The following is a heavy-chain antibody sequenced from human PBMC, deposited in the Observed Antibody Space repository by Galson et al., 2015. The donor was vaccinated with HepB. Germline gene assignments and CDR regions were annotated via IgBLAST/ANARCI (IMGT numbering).Heavy chain of an antibody. V-gene: IGHV4-39*06. CDR2: IYYTGTT. Sequence: TLSLTCTVSGGSITNRSYYWDWVRQPPGKGLEWIVAIYYTGTTFYNPSLKSPVTISVDTSRNQFTLTIASVTAADTAVYYCAKDSGRMDVWGRGTTVTVSS. CDR3: AKDSGRMDV. D-gene: IGHD6-25*01. J-gene: IGHJ6*02. CDR1: GGSITNRSYY.